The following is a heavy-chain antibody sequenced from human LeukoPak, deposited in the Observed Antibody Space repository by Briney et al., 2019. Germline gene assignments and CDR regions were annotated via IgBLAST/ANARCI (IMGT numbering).Heavy chain of an antibody. CDR3: ASTFPYCGGGSCAL. D-gene: IGHD2-15*01. V-gene: IGHV3-7*01. Sequence: GRSLRLSCTASGFTTHYRLNWVRQSPGKGLEWVANIDRDGRVQHYVDSVEGRFTISRDSAKNSLALQMHSLRAEDTAIYYCASTFPYCGGGSCALGGQGTLVTVSS. CDR2: IDRDGRVQ. CDR1: GFTTHYR. J-gene: IGHJ4*02.